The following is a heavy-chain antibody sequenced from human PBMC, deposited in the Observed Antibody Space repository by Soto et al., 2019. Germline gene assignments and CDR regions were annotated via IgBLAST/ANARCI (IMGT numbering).Heavy chain of an antibody. CDR1: GFTFSTYW. CDR3: VRTWHGFDI. J-gene: IGHJ3*02. V-gene: IGHV3-74*01. Sequence: EVQLVESGGGLVQPGWSLRLSCAASGFTFSTYWMHWVRQAPEKGLLWVSHINGDGSYTDFADSVKGRFTISRDNAKNTVYLQMQRLRVEDTAVYFCVRTWHGFDIWGPGTMVTVSS. CDR2: INGDGSYT.